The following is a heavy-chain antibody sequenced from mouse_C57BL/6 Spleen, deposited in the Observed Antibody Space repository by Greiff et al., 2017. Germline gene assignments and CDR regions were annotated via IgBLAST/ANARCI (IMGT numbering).Heavy chain of an antibody. D-gene: IGHD4-1*01. CDR1: GFSLTSYG. V-gene: IGHV2-2*01. Sequence: VQGVESGPGLVQPSQSLSITCTVSGFSLTSYGVHWVRQSPGKGLEWLGVIWSGGSTDYNAAFISRLSISKDNSKTQVFFKMNSLQADDKATYYCARGLGRYAMDYWGQGTSVTVSS. J-gene: IGHJ4*01. CDR3: ARGLGRYAMDY. CDR2: IWSGGST.